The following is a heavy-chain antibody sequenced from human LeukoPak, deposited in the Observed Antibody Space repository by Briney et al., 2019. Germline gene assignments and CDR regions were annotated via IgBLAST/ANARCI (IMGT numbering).Heavy chain of an antibody. CDR3: ARGRGYSYGYGSN. Sequence: SETLSLTCTVSGGSISSYYWSWIRQPPGKGLEWIGYIYYSGSTNYNPSLKSRVTISVDTSKNQFSLKLSSVTAADTAVYYCARGRGYSYGYGSNWGQGTLVTVSS. V-gene: IGHV4-59*08. J-gene: IGHJ4*02. CDR1: GGSISSYY. CDR2: IYYSGST. D-gene: IGHD5-18*01.